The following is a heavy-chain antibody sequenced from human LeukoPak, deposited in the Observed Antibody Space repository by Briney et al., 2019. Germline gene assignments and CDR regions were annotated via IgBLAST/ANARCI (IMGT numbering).Heavy chain of an antibody. CDR2: ITPYNGYA. D-gene: IGHD2-2*01. Sequence: GASVKVSCRASGYAFSNSGISWVRQAPGQGLEWMGWITPYNGYAHYAQKLQGRLTMTTDTSTSTAYMELRSLRSDDTAVYYCARNNSTTLGDYWGQGTLVTVSS. CDR3: ARNNSTTLGDY. CDR1: GYAFSNSG. V-gene: IGHV1-18*01. J-gene: IGHJ4*02.